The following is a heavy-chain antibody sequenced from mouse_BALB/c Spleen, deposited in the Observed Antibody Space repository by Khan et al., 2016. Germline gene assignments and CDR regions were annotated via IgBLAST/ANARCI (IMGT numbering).Heavy chain of an antibody. Sequence: VQLQQSGAELVKPGASVKLSCTASGFNIKDTYMHWVKQRPEQGLEWIGRIDPANGNTKYDPKFQGKATITADTSSNTAPLQLSSLTSEDTAVYDCARSPYDDDVGFAYWGQGTLVTVSA. V-gene: IGHV14-3*02. J-gene: IGHJ3*01. CDR1: GFNIKDTY. CDR3: ARSPYDDDVGFAY. CDR2: IDPANGNT. D-gene: IGHD2-4*01.